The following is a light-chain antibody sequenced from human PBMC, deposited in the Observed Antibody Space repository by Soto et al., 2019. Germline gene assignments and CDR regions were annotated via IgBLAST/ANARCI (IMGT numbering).Light chain of an antibody. CDR1: QSVSSN. J-gene: IGKJ2*01. CDR3: QQYNNWPRGT. CDR2: GAS. Sequence: EIVMTQSPATLSVSPGERATLSCRASQSVSSNLAWYQQKPGQAPRLLIYGASTKATGIPARFSGSGSGTEFTLTISILQSEDFAVYYFQQYNNWPRGTFGQGTKLEIK. V-gene: IGKV3-15*01.